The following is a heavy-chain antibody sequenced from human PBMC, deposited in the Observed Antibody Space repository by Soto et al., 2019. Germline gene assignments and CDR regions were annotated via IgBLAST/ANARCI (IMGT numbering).Heavy chain of an antibody. J-gene: IGHJ6*02. V-gene: IGHV1-69*13. CDR1: GGTFSSYA. D-gene: IGHD3-22*01. CDR3: ARAVYYYDSSGYELDYYYYYGMDV. Sequence: SVKVSCKASGGTFSSYAISWVRQAPGQGLEWMGGIIPIFGTANYAQKFQGRVTITADESTSTAYMELGSLRSEDTAVYYCARAVYYYDSSGYELDYYYYYGMDVWGQGTTVTVSS. CDR2: IIPIFGTA.